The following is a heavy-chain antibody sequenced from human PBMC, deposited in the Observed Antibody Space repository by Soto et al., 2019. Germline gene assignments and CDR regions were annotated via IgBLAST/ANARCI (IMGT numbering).Heavy chain of an antibody. CDR1: GFSLSPYW. D-gene: IGHD3-16*01. CDR3: ARDLGGPDY. J-gene: IGHJ4*02. V-gene: IGHV3-74*03. CDR2: LSSDGFGA. Sequence: GVSLRLSCAASGFSLSPYWMHWVRQAPGRGLEWVSRLSSDGFGAAYADSVKGRFFISRDIARNTLFLQMNSLRAADTAVYYCARDLGGPDYWGRGTSVTVSS.